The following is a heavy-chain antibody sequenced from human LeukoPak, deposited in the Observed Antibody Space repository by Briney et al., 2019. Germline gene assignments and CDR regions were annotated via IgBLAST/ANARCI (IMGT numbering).Heavy chain of an antibody. D-gene: IGHD3-10*01. CDR2: IYYSGST. Sequence: KPSETLSLTCTVSGGSISSSSYYWGWIRQPPGKGLEWIGSIYYSGSTYYNPSLKSRVTISVDTSKNQFSLKLSSVTAADTAVYYCARDLVVRGVISRGAFDIWGQGTMVTVSS. CDR3: ARDLVVRGVISRGAFDI. V-gene: IGHV4-39*07. CDR1: GGSISSSSYY. J-gene: IGHJ3*02.